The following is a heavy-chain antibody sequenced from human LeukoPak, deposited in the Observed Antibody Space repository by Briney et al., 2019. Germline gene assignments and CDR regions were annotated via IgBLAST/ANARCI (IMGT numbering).Heavy chain of an antibody. J-gene: IGHJ4*02. Sequence: GASVKVSCKASGYTFTGYYMHWVRQAPGQGLEWMGWINPNSGGTNYAQKFQGRVTMTRDTSISTAYMELSRLRSDDTAVYYCARESRWFGELLNFDYWGQGTLVTVSS. CDR2: INPNSGGT. CDR1: GYTFTGYY. V-gene: IGHV1-2*02. D-gene: IGHD3-10*01. CDR3: ARESRWFGELLNFDY.